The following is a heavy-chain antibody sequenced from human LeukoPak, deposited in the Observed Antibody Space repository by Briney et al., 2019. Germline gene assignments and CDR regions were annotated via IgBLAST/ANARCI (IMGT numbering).Heavy chain of an antibody. V-gene: IGHV3-30*18. CDR1: GFAFSTYG. CDR2: ISYDVSNK. J-gene: IGHJ5*02. CDR3: AKEGGGGSSHDCACFDP. D-gene: IGHD2-15*01. Sequence: GGSLRLSCAASGFAFSTYGMHWVRQAPGKGLERVASISYDVSNKHYADSVKGRFTISRDNPKNTLYMQMNSLRAEDTAVYYCAKEGGGGSSHDCACFDPWGQGTLVTVSS.